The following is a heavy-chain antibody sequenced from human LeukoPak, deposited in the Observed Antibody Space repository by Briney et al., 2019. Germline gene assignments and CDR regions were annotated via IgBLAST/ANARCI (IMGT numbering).Heavy chain of an antibody. Sequence: ASVKVSCKASGYTFTGYYMHWVRQAPGQGLVWVGGINPNSGGTNYAQKFQGRVTMTRDTSISTAYMELSRLRSDDTAVYYCAATGILYYYGMDVWGQGTTVTVSS. CDR1: GYTFTGYY. CDR3: AATGILYYYGMDV. D-gene: IGHD7-27*01. CDR2: INPNSGGT. V-gene: IGHV1-2*02. J-gene: IGHJ6*02.